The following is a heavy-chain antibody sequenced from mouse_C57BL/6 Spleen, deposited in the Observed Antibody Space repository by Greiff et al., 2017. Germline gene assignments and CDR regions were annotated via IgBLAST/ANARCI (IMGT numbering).Heavy chain of an antibody. CDR3: ANSYGSSYAMDY. D-gene: IGHD1-1*01. J-gene: IGHJ4*01. Sequence: QVQLKQPGAELVRPGTSVKLSCKASGYTFTSYWMHWVKQRPGQGLEWIGVIDPSDSYTNYNQKFKGKATLTVDTSSSTAYMQLSSLTSADSAVYYCANSYGSSYAMDYWGQGTSVTVSS. CDR2: IDPSDSYT. CDR1: GYTFTSYW. V-gene: IGHV1-59*01.